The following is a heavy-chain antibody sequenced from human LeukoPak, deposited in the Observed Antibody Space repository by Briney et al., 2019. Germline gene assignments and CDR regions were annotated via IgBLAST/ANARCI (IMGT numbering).Heavy chain of an antibody. V-gene: IGHV3-23*01. CDR2: ISGSGGST. CDR3: AKDLRPYGQWEPDY. D-gene: IGHD1-26*01. J-gene: IGHJ4*02. CDR1: GFTFSSYG. Sequence: HSGGSLRLSCAASGFTFSSYGMSWVRQAPGKGLEWVSAISGSGGSTYYADSVEGRFTISRDNSKNTLYLQMNSLRAEDTAVYYCAKDLRPYGQWEPDYWGQGTLVTVSS.